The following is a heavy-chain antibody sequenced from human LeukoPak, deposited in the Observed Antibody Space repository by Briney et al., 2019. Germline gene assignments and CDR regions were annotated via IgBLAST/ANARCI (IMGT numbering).Heavy chain of an antibody. CDR3: ASRVVPAAMWMGWFDP. V-gene: IGHV4-34*01. CDR2: INHSGST. CDR1: GGSFSGYY. J-gene: IGHJ5*02. Sequence: PSETLSLTCAVYGGSFSGYYWSWIRQPPGKGLEWIGEINHSGSTNYNPSLKSRVTISVDTSKNQFSLKLSSVTAADTAVHYCASRVVPAAMWMGWFDPWGQGTLVTVSS. D-gene: IGHD2-2*01.